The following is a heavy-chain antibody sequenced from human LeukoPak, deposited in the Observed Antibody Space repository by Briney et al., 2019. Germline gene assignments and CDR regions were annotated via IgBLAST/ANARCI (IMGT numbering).Heavy chain of an antibody. D-gene: IGHD4-23*01. CDR2: IYYSGST. CDR1: GGSISSGDYH. V-gene: IGHV4-30-4*08. J-gene: IGHJ6*03. CDR3: ARDFRDGGYMDV. Sequence: PSQTLSLTCTVSGGSISSGDYHWSWIRQPPGKGLEWIGYIYYSGSTYYNPSLKSRVTISVDTSKNQFSLKLSSVTAADTAVYYCARDFRDGGYMDVWGKGTTVTVSS.